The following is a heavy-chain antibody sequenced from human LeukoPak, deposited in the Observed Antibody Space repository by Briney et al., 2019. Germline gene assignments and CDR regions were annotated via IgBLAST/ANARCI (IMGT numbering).Heavy chain of an antibody. CDR3: ARGPPSAYCGGDCYWYFDL. J-gene: IGHJ2*01. CDR2: IKQDGSQK. Sequence: GGSLRLSCAASGFTFSSYWMSWVRQTPGKGLEWVANIKQDGSQKYYVDSVKGRFTISRDNAKNSLYLQMNSLRAEDTAVYYCARGPPSAYCGGDCYWYFDLWGRGTLVTVSS. D-gene: IGHD2-21*02. V-gene: IGHV3-7*01. CDR1: GFTFSSYW.